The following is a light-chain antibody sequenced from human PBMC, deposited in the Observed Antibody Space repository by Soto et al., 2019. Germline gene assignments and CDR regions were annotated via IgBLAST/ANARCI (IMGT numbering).Light chain of an antibody. Sequence: AIRMTQSPSSFSASTGDRVTITCRASQGISSYLAWYQQKPGKAPKLLIYAASTLQSGVPSRFSGSGSGTDFTLTISGLQSEDFATYYCQQYYSYPLTFGGGTMVEIK. V-gene: IGKV1-8*01. J-gene: IGKJ4*01. CDR3: QQYYSYPLT. CDR2: AAS. CDR1: QGISSY.